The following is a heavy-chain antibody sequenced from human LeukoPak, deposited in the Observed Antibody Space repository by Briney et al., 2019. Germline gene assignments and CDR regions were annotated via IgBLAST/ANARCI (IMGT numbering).Heavy chain of an antibody. Sequence: ASVKVSCKTSGYSFTDYYIHWVRQAPGQGLEGMGGNNTKSGRTSSARKFQGRVNMTRDPSITTVYMDMAWLTSDATAIYFCARADFIDAGPYLIGPWGQGTLVTVSS. CDR2: NNTKSGRT. CDR3: ARADFIDAGPYLIGP. V-gene: IGHV1-2*02. D-gene: IGHD3-3*01. J-gene: IGHJ5*02. CDR1: GYSFTDYY.